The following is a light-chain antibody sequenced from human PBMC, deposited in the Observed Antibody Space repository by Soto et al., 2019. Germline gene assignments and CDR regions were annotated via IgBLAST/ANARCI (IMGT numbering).Light chain of an antibody. V-gene: IGLV2-14*01. Sequence: QSALTQPASVSGSPGQSITISCAGTSSDVGGYNYVSWYQQHPDKAPKLMIYEVINRPSGGSNRFSGSKSGNTASLTISGLQAEDEADYYCTSYSNSGTWVSGGGTQLTVL. J-gene: IGLJ3*02. CDR1: SSDVGGYNY. CDR3: TSYSNSGTWV. CDR2: EVI.